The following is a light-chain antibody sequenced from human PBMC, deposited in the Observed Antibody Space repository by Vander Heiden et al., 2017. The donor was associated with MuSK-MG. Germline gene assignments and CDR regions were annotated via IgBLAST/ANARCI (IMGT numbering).Light chain of an antibody. Sequence: SSVLTQPPSVSVAPGETARITCGGDNSGGKSVHWYQQKPGQAPVLVIYYDNERPSGIPERFSGSNSGDTATLTISRVDAGDEADYYCQVWDSDSDHPVFGAGTKVTAL. CDR2: YDN. CDR3: QVWDSDSDHPV. V-gene: IGLV3-21*04. J-gene: IGLJ1*01. CDR1: NSGGKS.